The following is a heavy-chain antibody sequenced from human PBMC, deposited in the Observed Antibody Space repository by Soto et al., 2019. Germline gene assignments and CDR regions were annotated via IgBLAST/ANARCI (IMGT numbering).Heavy chain of an antibody. D-gene: IGHD3-10*01. Sequence: GGSLRLSCAASGFTFSSYGMHWVRQAPGKGLEWVAVIWYDGSNKYYADSVKGRFTISRDNSKNTLYLQMNSLRAEDTAVYYCARDPEGRITMVRGVVNAFDIWGQGTMVTVSS. J-gene: IGHJ3*02. V-gene: IGHV3-33*01. CDR3: ARDPEGRITMVRGVVNAFDI. CDR2: IWYDGSNK. CDR1: GFTFSSYG.